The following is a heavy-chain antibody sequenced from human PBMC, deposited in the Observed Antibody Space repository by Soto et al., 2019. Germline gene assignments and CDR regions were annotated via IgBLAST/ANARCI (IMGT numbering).Heavy chain of an antibody. CDR3: AKDSYGSCWYSPFEF. D-gene: IGHD6-19*01. CDR2: ISGSDSGA. CDR1: GFSFTSYG. V-gene: IGHV3-23*01. Sequence: EVQLLESGGGLIQPGASLRLSCATSGFSFTSYGMSWVRQAPGKGLEWVTTISGSDSGAYYADSVVGRFTISRDNSKNTLLMQMNSQRVEDTSGYYCAKDSYGSCWYSPFEFWGLGTLVAVSS. J-gene: IGHJ4*01.